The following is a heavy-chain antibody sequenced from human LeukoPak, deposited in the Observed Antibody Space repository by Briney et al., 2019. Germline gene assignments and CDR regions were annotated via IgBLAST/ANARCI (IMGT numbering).Heavy chain of an antibody. V-gene: IGHV3-20*04. CDR2: INWNGGST. J-gene: IGHJ4*02. CDR3: AAGDRNGWYFDY. CDR1: GFTFDDHG. D-gene: IGHD6-19*01. Sequence: GGSLRLSCAASGFTFDDHGMRWVRPGPGKRRGRGSGINWNGGSTGYADSVKGRVTISRDNAKNCLYLQMNSLRAEATALYYCAAGDRNGWYFDYWGQGTLVTVSS.